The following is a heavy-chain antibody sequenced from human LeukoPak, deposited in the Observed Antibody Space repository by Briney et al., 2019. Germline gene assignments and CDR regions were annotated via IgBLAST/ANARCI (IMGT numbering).Heavy chain of an antibody. Sequence: ASVKVSCKVSGYTLTELSMHWVRQAPGKGHEWMGGFDPEDGETIYAQKFQGRVTMTEDTSTDTAYMELSSLRSDDTAVYFCASEADNTMVRGASFDFWGQGTLVTVSS. CDR1: GYTLTELS. V-gene: IGHV1-24*01. CDR3: ASEADNTMVRGASFDF. D-gene: IGHD3-10*01. CDR2: FDPEDGET. J-gene: IGHJ4*02.